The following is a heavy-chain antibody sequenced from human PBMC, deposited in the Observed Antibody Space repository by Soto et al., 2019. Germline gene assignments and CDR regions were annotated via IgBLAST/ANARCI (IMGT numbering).Heavy chain of an antibody. Sequence: QVQLVESGGGVVQPGRSLRLSCAASGFTFSSYAMHWVRQAPGKGLEWVAVISYDGSDKYYADYVKGRFTISRDNSKNPMNLQMNSLRADDTAVYYCAKTLGELSPESYDYRGKGKLITVSS. V-gene: IGHV3-30*18. J-gene: IGHJ4*02. CDR3: AKTLGELSPESYDY. CDR1: GFTFSSYA. CDR2: ISYDGSDK. D-gene: IGHD3-16*02.